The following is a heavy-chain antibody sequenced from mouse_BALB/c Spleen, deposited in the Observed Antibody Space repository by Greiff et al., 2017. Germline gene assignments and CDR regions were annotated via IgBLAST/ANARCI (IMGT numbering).Heavy chain of an antibody. CDR2: IDPNSGGT. J-gene: IGHJ3*01. CDR3: TRSNYDYDGGTWFAY. Sequence: QVQLQQSGAELVKPGASVKLSCKASGYTFTSYWMHWVKQRPGRGLEWIGRIDPNSGGTKYNEKFKSKATLTVDKPSSTAYMQLSSLTSEDSAVYYCTRSNYDYDGGTWFAYWGQGTLVTVSA. V-gene: IGHV1-62-3*01. D-gene: IGHD2-4*01. CDR1: GYTFTSYW.